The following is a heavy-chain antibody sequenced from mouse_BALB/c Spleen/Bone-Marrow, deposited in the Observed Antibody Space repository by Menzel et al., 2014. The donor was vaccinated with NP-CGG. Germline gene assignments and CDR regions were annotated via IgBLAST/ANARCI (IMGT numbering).Heavy chain of an antibody. CDR3: ARRDGYLFAY. D-gene: IGHD2-3*01. J-gene: IGHJ3*01. CDR2: IWSDGST. Sequence: QVQLQQSGPGLVQPSQSLSITCTVSGFFLTSYGVHWVRQSPGKGLEWLGVIWSDGSTDYNAAFISRLNISKDNSKSQIFFKMNSLQPSDTAIYFCARRDGYLFAYWGQGTLVTVSA. CDR1: GFFLTSYG. V-gene: IGHV2-2*02.